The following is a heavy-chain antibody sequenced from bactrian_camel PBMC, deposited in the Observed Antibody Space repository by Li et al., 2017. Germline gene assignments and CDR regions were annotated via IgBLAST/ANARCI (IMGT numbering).Heavy chain of an antibody. J-gene: IGHJ6*01. CDR3: TKGAMYFGSWFKLSDFGY. CDR1: GFSFRNYD. CDR2: IQRSGSTP. Sequence: VQLVESGGGLVQPGGSLRLSCAASGFSFRNYDMIWVRQAPGKGLEWVARIQRSGSTPYYADSVKGRFTTSSDNAENTVYLQMSSLKSEDTALYYCTKGAMYFGSWFKLSDFGYWGQGTQVTVS. V-gene: IGHV3-2*01. D-gene: IGHD2*01.